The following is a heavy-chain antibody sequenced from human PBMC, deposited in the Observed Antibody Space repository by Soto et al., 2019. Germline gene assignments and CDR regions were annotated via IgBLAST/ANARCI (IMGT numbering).Heavy chain of an antibody. V-gene: IGHV3-74*01. Sequence: LRLSCEXSVFTFSSYWMHWVLQKPVKVLVCFSRINSDGISTSYADSVKGRFTISRDNAKNTLYLQMNSLRAEDTAVYYCARDAADLIYYYYYYGMDVWGQGNTVTVSS. D-gene: IGHD6-13*01. CDR1: VFTFSSYW. CDR3: ARDAADLIYYYYYYGMDV. CDR2: INSDGIST. J-gene: IGHJ6*02.